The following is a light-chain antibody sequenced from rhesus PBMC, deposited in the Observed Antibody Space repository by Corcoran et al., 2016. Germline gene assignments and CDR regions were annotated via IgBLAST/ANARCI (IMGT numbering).Light chain of an antibody. CDR2: AAS. Sequence: DIQMTQSPSSLSASVGDRVTITCQASQGISSWLAWYQQKPGKAPKLLIYAASSLQSGVPSRVSGSGSGTAFTLTLSSLQPEAFATYYCQQHNSYPLTFGGGTKVEIK. CDR1: QGISSW. V-gene: IGKV1-33*02. CDR3: QQHNSYPLT. J-gene: IGKJ4*01.